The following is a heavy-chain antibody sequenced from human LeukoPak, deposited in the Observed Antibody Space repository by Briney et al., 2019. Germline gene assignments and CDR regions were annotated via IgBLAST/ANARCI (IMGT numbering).Heavy chain of an antibody. Sequence: ASVKVSCKASGYTLNNYGISWVRQAPGQGLEWMGWISAYNGNTNCAQKLQDRVTITTDTSTSTVYMELRSLRSDDSAVYYCATTGDAFDSWGEGTMVAVSS. CDR1: GYTLNNYG. V-gene: IGHV1-18*04. D-gene: IGHD4-17*01. CDR3: ATTGDAFDS. J-gene: IGHJ3*02. CDR2: ISAYNGNT.